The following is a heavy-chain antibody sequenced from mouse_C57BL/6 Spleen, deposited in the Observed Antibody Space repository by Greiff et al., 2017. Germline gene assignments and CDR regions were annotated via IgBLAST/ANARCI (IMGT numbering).Heavy chain of an antibody. CDR3: ARGGELGPWFAY. V-gene: IGHV1-80*01. Sequence: QVQLQQSGAGLVKPGASVKISCKASGYAFSSYWMNWVKQRPGKGLEWIGQIDPGDGDNNYNGKFKGKATMTVDKSSSTAYMQLSSLTSEDSAVYSCARGGELGPWFAYWGQGTLVTVSA. CDR2: IDPGDGDN. J-gene: IGHJ3*01. CDR1: GYAFSSYW. D-gene: IGHD4-1*01.